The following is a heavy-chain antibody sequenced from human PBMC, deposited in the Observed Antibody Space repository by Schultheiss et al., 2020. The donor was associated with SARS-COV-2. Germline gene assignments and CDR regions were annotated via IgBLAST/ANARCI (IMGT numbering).Heavy chain of an antibody. CDR3: ARAHSTRRVVVIAATVSRLGWFDH. J-gene: IGHJ5*02. CDR1: GGSISTTNW. V-gene: IGHV4-4*02. Sequence: SETLSLTCAVSGGSISTTNWWGWVRQPPGKGLEWIGEIYHSVSTNYNPSLKSQVTISVDTSKNQFSLKLSSVTAADTTVYYCARAHSTRRVVVIAATVSRLGWFDHWGQGTLVTVSS. CDR2: IYHSVST. D-gene: IGHD2-15*01.